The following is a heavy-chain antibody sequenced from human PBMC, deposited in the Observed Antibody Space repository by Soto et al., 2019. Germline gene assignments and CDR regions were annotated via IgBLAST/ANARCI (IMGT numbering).Heavy chain of an antibody. D-gene: IGHD2-21*01. CDR3: ARVHRYGDQPPDY. CDR1: GYTFTMYG. J-gene: IGHJ4*02. Sequence: QVQLVQSGAEVKKPGASVKVSCKASGYTFTMYGITWVRQAPGQGLEWMGWISAYNDNSYYAQKPQGRVSMTTDTSTSTAYMELRSLRSDDTAVYYCARVHRYGDQPPDYWGQGTLVTVSS. CDR2: ISAYNDNS. V-gene: IGHV1-18*01.